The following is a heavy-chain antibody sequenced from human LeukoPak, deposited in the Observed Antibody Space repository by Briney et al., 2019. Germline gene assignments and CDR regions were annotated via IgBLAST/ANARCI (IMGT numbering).Heavy chain of an antibody. J-gene: IGHJ4*02. CDR3: AKDGPSGRAYFDY. Sequence: GGSLRLSCAASGFTFSSYAMSWVRQAPGKGLEWVSAISGSGGSTYYADSVKGRLTISRDNSQNMLYLQMHSLRVEDTAVYCCAKDGPSGRAYFDYWGQGTLVTVSS. CDR2: ISGSGGST. CDR1: GFTFSSYA. V-gene: IGHV3-23*01. D-gene: IGHD5-12*01.